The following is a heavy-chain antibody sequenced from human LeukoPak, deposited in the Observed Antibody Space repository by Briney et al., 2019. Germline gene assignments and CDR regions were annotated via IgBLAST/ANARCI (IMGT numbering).Heavy chain of an antibody. CDR2: IYYSGST. CDR1: GGSISSYY. Sequence: SETLSLTCTVSGGSISSYYWSWIRQPPGKGLEWIGYIYYSGSTNYNPSLKSRVTISVDTSKNQFSLKLSSVAAADTAVYYCARVSNNFWSGYYTGIGYYYYYMDVWGKGTTVTVSS. V-gene: IGHV4-59*01. J-gene: IGHJ6*03. CDR3: ARVSNNFWSGYYTGIGYYYYYMDV. D-gene: IGHD3-3*01.